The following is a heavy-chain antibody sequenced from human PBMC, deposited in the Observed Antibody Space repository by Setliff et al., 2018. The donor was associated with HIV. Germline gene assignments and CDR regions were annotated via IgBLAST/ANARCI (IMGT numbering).Heavy chain of an antibody. D-gene: IGHD2-21*02. CDR3: ATTYCRGADCPQMYDY. Sequence: PSETLSLTCTVSGVPTSASTYYWGWIRQPPGKGLDWIGYISYSGKTYYNPSLRSRVTISVDTSRKQWSLRLNSVTAADTAVYYCATTYCRGADCPQMYDYWGQGTLVTVSS. CDR2: ISYSGKT. CDR1: GVPTSASTYY. V-gene: IGHV4-39*07. J-gene: IGHJ4*02.